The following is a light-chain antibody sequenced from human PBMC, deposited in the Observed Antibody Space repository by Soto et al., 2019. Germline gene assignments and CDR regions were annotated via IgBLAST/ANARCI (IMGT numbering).Light chain of an antibody. CDR3: SSYVVSNNLRV. Sequence: QSALTQPPSASGSPGQSVTISCTGTSSDIGGYKYVSWYQQHPGKAPKLIIYEVNQRPSGVPDRFSGSKSGNTASLTVSGLQAEDEADYYCSSYVVSNNLRVFGTGTKVTVL. V-gene: IGLV2-8*01. CDR1: SSDIGGYKY. J-gene: IGLJ1*01. CDR2: EVN.